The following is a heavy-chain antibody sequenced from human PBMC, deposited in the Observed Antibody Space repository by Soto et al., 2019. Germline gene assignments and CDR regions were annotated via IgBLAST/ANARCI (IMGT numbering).Heavy chain of an antibody. CDR2: VRNKINSYTT. V-gene: IGHV3-72*01. Sequence: GGSLRLSCAASGFIFNKAWMIWVRQAPGKGLEWVGRVRNKINSYTTEYAASVKGRFTVSRDDSRNSLYLQMNSLKTGDTAMYYCSRAGILTTPYYTDYWGLGTLVTVSS. CDR1: GFIFNKAW. D-gene: IGHD2-21*01. J-gene: IGHJ4*02. CDR3: SRAGILTTPYYTDY.